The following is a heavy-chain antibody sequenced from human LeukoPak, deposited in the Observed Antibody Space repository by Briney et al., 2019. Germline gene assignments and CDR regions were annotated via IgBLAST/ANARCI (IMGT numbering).Heavy chain of an antibody. Sequence: GGSLRLSCAASGFTFSSYSMHWVRQAPGKGLEYVSGISSNGGSTWYAGSVKGRFTISRDNSKNTLYLQMNSLRAEDTAVYYCANWNEGYWGQGTLVTVSS. CDR1: GFTFSSYS. V-gene: IGHV3-64*04. D-gene: IGHD1-1*01. J-gene: IGHJ4*02. CDR2: ISSNGGST. CDR3: ANWNEGY.